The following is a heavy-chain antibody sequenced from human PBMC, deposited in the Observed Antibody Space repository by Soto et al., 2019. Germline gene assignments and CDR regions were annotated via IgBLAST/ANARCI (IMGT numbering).Heavy chain of an antibody. D-gene: IGHD6-13*01. CDR2: FDPEDGET. J-gene: IGHJ3*02. Sequence: ASVKVSCKVSGYTLTELSMHWVRQAPGKGLEWMGGFDPEDGETIYAQKFQGRVTMTGDTSTDTAYMELSSLRSEDTAVYYCATDRRIAAAGLDAFDIWGQGTMVTVSS. V-gene: IGHV1-24*01. CDR1: GYTLTELS. CDR3: ATDRRIAAAGLDAFDI.